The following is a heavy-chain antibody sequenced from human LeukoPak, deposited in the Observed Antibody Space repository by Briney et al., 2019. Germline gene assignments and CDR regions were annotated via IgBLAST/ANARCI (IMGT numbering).Heavy chain of an antibody. Sequence: GGSLRLSCAASGFTFSTYSMNWVRQAPGKGLEWVSSISSSSSYIYYADSVQGRFTISRDNARNSLFLQMNSLRVEDTAVYYCARDPTMPSWYYFDYWGQGTLVTVSS. CDR3: ARDPTMPSWYYFDY. CDR1: GFTFSTYS. D-gene: IGHD2-2*01. J-gene: IGHJ4*02. CDR2: ISSSSSYI. V-gene: IGHV3-21*01.